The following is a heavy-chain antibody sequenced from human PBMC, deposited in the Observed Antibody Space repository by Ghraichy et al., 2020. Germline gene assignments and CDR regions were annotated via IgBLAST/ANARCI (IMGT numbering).Heavy chain of an antibody. CDR1: GGSISSGGYY. V-gene: IGHV4-31*03. CDR2: IYYSGST. J-gene: IGHJ6*03. D-gene: IGHD2-15*01. CDR3: ARSRRLLYYYYYYMDV. Sequence: SETLSLTCTVSGGSISSGGYYWSWIRQHPGKGLEWIGYIYYSGSTYYNPSLKSRVTISVDTSKNQFSLKLSSVTAADTAVYYCARSRRLLYYYYYYMDVWGKGTTVTVSS.